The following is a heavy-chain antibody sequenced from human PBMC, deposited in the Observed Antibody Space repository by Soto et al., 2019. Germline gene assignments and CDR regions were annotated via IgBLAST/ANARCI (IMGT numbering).Heavy chain of an antibody. CDR2: ISYDGSNK. Sequence: PGGSLRLSCAASGVTFSSYAMHWVRQAPGKGLEWVAVISYDGSNKYYADSVKGRFTISRDNSKNTLYLQMNSLRAEDTAVYYCASVPAITIFGLVSYDYCGQGILLTVSS. D-gene: IGHD3-3*01. J-gene: IGHJ4*02. CDR3: ASVPAITIFGLVSYDY. CDR1: GVTFSSYA. V-gene: IGHV3-30-3*01.